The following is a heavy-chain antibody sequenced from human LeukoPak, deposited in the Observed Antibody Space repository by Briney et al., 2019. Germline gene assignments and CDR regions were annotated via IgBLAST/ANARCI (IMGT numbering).Heavy chain of an antibody. CDR2: IYYSGST. J-gene: IGHJ3*02. CDR3: ARAYTGYGYGYDAFDI. Sequence: SETLSLTCTVSGGSISSYYWSWIRQPPGKGLEWIGYIYYSGSTNYNPSLKSRVTISVDTSKNQFSLKLSSVTAADTAVYYCARAYTGYGYGYDAFDIWGQGTMVTVSS. V-gene: IGHV4-59*01. D-gene: IGHD5-18*01. CDR1: GGSISSYY.